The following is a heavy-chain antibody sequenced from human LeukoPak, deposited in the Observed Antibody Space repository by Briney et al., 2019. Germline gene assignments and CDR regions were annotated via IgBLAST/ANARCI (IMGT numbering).Heavy chain of an antibody. CDR3: ARRGYSYGFDY. J-gene: IGHJ4*02. Sequence: KFQGRVTMTRDTSTSTVYMELSSLRSEDTAVYYCARRGYSYGFDYWGQGTLVTVSS. D-gene: IGHD5-18*01. V-gene: IGHV1-46*01.